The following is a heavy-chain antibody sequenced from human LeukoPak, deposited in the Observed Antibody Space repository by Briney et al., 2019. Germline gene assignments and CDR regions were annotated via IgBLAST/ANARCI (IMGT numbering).Heavy chain of an antibody. CDR2: INHSGST. J-gene: IGHJ4*02. V-gene: IGHV4-34*01. Sequence: SETVSLTCAVYGGSFSGYSWSWIRQPPGKGLEWIGEINHSGSTNYNPSLKSRVTISVDTSKNQFSLKLSSVTAADTAVYYCARTRYFDWLRNQPYYFDYWGQGTLVTVSS. D-gene: IGHD3-9*01. CDR3: ARTRYFDWLRNQPYYFDY. CDR1: GGSFSGYS.